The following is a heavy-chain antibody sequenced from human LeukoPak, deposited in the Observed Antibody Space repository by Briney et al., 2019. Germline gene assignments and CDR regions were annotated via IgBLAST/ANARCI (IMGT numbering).Heavy chain of an antibody. Sequence: PSETLSLTCTVSGGSVSSGSYYWSWIRQPPGKGLEWIGYIYYSGSTNYNPSLKSRVTISVDTSKNQFSLKLSSVTAADTAVYYCARGPYYAMAFDIWGQGTMVTVSS. V-gene: IGHV4-61*01. D-gene: IGHD3-3*01. J-gene: IGHJ3*02. CDR2: IYYSGST. CDR3: ARGPYYAMAFDI. CDR1: GGSVSSGSYY.